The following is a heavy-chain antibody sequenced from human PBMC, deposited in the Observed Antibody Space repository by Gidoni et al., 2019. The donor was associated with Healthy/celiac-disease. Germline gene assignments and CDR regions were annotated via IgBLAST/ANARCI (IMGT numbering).Heavy chain of an antibody. CDR2: IIPIFGRA. V-gene: IGHV1-69*06. CDR3: ARGSIFFPRGAAAGIGGGYYYGMDV. J-gene: IGHJ6*02. CDR1: GGTFSSYA. D-gene: IGHD6-13*01. Sequence: QVQLVQSGAEVKKPGSSVMVSCTASGGTFSSYALSCVRQAPGQGLEWMGGIIPIFGRANYAKKYQGRVTITADKSTSTAYMELSSLRSEDTAVYYGARGSIFFPRGAAAGIGGGYYYGMDVWGQGTTVTVSS.